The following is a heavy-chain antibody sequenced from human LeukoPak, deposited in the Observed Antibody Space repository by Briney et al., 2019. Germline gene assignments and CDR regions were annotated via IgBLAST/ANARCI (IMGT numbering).Heavy chain of an antibody. CDR1: GFTFSSYA. J-gene: IGHJ4*02. CDR3: HTKRFGELFLDY. D-gene: IGHD3-10*01. CDR2: ISGSGGST. Sequence: PGGSLRLSCAASGFTFSSYAMSWVRHAPGKGLEWVSAISGSGGSTYYADSVKGRFTISRDNSKNTLYLQMNSLRAEDTAVYYCHTKRFGELFLDYWGQGTLVTVSS. V-gene: IGHV3-23*01.